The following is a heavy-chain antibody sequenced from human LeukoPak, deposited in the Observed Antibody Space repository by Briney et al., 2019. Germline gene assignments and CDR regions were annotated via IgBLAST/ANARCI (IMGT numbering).Heavy chain of an antibody. V-gene: IGHV1-69*05. CDR2: IIPIFGTA. J-gene: IGHJ6*03. CDR3: ARLGRAVAGTAHYYYYMDV. CDR1: GGTFSTYA. D-gene: IGHD6-19*01. Sequence: ASVKVSCKASGGTFSTYAISRVRQAPGQGLEWMGGIIPIFGTANYAQKFQGRVTITTDESTSTAYMELSSLRSEDTAVYYCARLGRAVAGTAHYYYYMDVWGKGTTVSVSS.